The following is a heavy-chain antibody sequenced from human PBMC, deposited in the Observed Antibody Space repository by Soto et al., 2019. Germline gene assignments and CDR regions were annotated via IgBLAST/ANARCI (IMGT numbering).Heavy chain of an antibody. CDR3: ARSQGGSSSLDIYYYYYYGMHV. J-gene: IGHJ6*02. D-gene: IGHD2-15*01. CDR1: GGTFSTYA. CDR2: VIPIFVTP. Sequence: QVQLVQSGAEVKKPGSSVKVSCKAPGGTFSTYAISWVRQAPGQGLEWMGGVIPIFVTPKYAQKFQGRVTITADESTSTGYMELRSLRSEDTAVYYCARSQGGSSSLDIYYYYYYGMHVWGQGTTVTVSS. V-gene: IGHV1-69*01.